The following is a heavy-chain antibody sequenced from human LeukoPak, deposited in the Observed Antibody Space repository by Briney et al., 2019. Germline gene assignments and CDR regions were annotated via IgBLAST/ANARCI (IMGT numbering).Heavy chain of an antibody. CDR1: GYTFTSYA. V-gene: IGHV7-4-1*01. CDR2: INTGTGNP. Sequence: GASVKVSCKASGYTFTSYAMNWVRQAPGQGLEWMGWINTGTGNPTFAQGFTGRFVFSLDTSVSTAYLQIGGLKAEDTAVYYCVAMGNAFDIWGQGTMVTGSS. CDR3: VAMGNAFDI. J-gene: IGHJ3*02. D-gene: IGHD7-27*01.